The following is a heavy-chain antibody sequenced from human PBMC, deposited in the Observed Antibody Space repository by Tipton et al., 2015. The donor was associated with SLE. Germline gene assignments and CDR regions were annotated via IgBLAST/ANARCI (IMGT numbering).Heavy chain of an antibody. CDR3: ARIAIAPAMGEYYFDS. D-gene: IGHD2-2*01. Sequence: LRLSCAVYGGSLSGKYWIWLRQPPGKGLEWIGEINHSGSPNYNPSLKSRVTISADTSKNHFSLRLTSVTAADTAVYYCARIAIAPAMGEYYFDSWGQGTLVTVSS. V-gene: IGHV4-34*01. CDR2: INHSGSP. CDR1: GGSLSGKY. J-gene: IGHJ4*02.